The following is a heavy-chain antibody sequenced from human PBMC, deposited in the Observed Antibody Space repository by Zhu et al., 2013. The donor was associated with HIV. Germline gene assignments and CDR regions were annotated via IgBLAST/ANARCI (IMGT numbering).Heavy chain of an antibody. CDR3: ARDAGFITIFGVVPDGFDP. V-gene: IGHV1-2*02. J-gene: IGHJ5*02. CDR2: INPNSGGT. Sequence: QVQLVQSGAEVKKPGASVKVSCKASGYTFTGYYMHWVRQAPGQGLEWMGWINPNSGGTNYAQKFQGRVTMTRDTSISTAYMELSRLRSDDTAVYYCARDAGFITIFGVVPDGFDPWGQGTLVTVSS. D-gene: IGHD3-3*01. CDR1: GYTFTGYY.